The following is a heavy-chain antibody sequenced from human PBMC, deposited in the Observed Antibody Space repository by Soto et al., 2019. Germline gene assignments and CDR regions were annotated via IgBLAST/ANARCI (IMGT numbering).Heavy chain of an antibody. V-gene: IGHV3-23*01. CDR2: ISGSGGST. Sequence: EVQLLESGGGLVQPGGSLRLSCAASGFTFSSYVMNWVRQAPGKGLEWVSTISGSGGSTYYADSVEGRFTFSRDNSKNTLHLLMNSLRAEDTAVYYCAKVGSNGWYDAFDIWGQGTMVTVSS. CDR1: GFTFSSYV. J-gene: IGHJ3*02. D-gene: IGHD6-19*01. CDR3: AKVGSNGWYDAFDI.